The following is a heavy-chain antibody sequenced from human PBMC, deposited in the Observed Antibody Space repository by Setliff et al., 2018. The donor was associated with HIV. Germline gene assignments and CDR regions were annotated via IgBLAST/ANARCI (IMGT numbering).Heavy chain of an antibody. CDR3: ARGSNPDSPGFIAYWYFDL. D-gene: IGHD2-2*01. CDR2: VYSTGSI. V-gene: IGHV4-59*08. Sequence: SETLSLTCTVSGGSMSRFYWTWIRQPPGKGLEWIGFVYSTGSINYSPSFRGRLTISVDTSKNQFSLKLSSVTAADTAVYYCARGSNPDSPGFIAYWYFDLWGRGTLVTVSS. CDR1: GGSMSRFY. J-gene: IGHJ2*01.